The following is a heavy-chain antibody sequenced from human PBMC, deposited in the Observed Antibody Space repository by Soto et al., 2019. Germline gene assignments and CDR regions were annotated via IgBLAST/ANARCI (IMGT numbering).Heavy chain of an antibody. CDR3: ARGLRIYYDRSGLHY. D-gene: IGHD3-22*01. Sequence: ESGGGLVQPGGSLRLSCAASGFTFSNYEMNWVRQTPGKGLEWVSYISYTGSTIYYADSVRGRFTISRDNSKNSLYLQMNSLRAEDTAVYYCARGLRIYYDRSGLHYWGQGTLVTVSS. V-gene: IGHV3-48*03. CDR1: GFTFSNYE. J-gene: IGHJ4*02. CDR2: ISYTGSTI.